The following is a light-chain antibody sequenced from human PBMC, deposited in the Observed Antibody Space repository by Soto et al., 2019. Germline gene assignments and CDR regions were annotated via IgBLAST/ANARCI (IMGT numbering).Light chain of an antibody. V-gene: IGKV3-20*01. CDR2: GAS. CDR1: QSVSTNY. Sequence: PGERATLSCRASQSVSTNYLAWYQRKPGQAPRLLIYGASSRATDIPNRFSGSGSGTDFTLTITRLKAEDFAVYYCQQYGSSPPTFGQGIKVEIK. CDR3: QQYGSSPPT. J-gene: IGKJ1*01.